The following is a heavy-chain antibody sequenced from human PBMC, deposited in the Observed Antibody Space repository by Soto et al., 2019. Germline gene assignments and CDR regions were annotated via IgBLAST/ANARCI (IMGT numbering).Heavy chain of an antibody. D-gene: IGHD3-10*01. V-gene: IGHV1-18*04. CDR3: AKSPYSTMVRGVTWFDP. CDR2: ISPYNGNT. J-gene: IGHJ5*02. CDR1: GYTFTTYS. Sequence: ASVKVSCKASGYTFTTYSINWVRQAPGQGLEWMGWISPYNGNTNYAQNFQGRVTMTTDTSKNTLYLQMNSLRAEDTAVYYCAKSPYSTMVRGVTWFDPWGQGTLVTVSS.